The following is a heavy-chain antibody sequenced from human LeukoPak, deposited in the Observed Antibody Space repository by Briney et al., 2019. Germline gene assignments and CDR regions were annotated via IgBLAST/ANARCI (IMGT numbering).Heavy chain of an antibody. D-gene: IGHD3-22*01. Sequence: SETLSLTCTVSGGSISSSTYYWGWIRQPPGKGLEWLGSIYYGGSTYYNPSLKSRVTISVDTSKNQFSLKLTSVTAADTAIYYCARDTSGYYSFDYWGQGTLLTVSS. V-gene: IGHV4-39*01. CDR3: ARDTSGYYSFDY. J-gene: IGHJ4*02. CDR2: IYYGGST. CDR1: GGSISSSTYY.